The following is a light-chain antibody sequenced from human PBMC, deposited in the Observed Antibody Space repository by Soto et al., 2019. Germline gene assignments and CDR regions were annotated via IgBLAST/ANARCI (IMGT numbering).Light chain of an antibody. CDR1: QSISSW. CDR3: PQYRRYWWT. J-gene: IGKJ1*01. CDR2: DAS. V-gene: IGKV1-5*01. Sequence: RWPSYLSKNKEDRVTITCWAIQSISSWLAWYQQKPGKAPKLMIYDASSLESGVHSRFSGSGSGTEFTLTIISLLNDNFANDISPQYRRYWWT.